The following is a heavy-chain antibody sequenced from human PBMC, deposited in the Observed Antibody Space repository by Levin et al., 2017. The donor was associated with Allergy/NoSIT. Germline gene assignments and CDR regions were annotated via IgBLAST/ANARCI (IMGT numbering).Heavy chain of an antibody. CDR2: ISSSSSYM. Sequence: PGGSLRLSCAASGFTFSSYSVTWVRQAPGKGLEWVSSISSSSSYMHYADSVKGRFTISRDNAKNSLFLQMNSLRAEDTAVYYCATNKVLYPMTHYKYWGQGTLVTVSS. J-gene: IGHJ4*02. V-gene: IGHV3-21*01. CDR1: GFTFSSYS. D-gene: IGHD4/OR15-4a*01. CDR3: ATNKVLYPMTHYKY.